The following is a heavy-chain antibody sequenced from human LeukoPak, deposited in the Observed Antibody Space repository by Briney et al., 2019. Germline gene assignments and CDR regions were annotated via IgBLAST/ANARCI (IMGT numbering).Heavy chain of an antibody. CDR2: INHSGST. CDR1: GGSFSGYY. Sequence: TSETLSLTCAVYGGSFSGYYWSWIRQPPGKGLEWIGEINHSGSTNYNPSLKSGVTISVDTSKNQFSLKLSSVTAADTAVYYCARAGGYCSGGSCYSWGQGTLVTVSS. J-gene: IGHJ4*02. CDR3: ARAGGYCSGGSCYS. V-gene: IGHV4-34*01. D-gene: IGHD2-15*01.